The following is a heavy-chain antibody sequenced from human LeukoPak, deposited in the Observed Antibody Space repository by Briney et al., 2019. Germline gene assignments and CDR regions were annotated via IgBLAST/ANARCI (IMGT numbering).Heavy chain of an antibody. CDR1: GFTFSNYA. V-gene: IGHV3-23*01. Sequence: GGSLRLSCAASGFTFSNYAMSWVRQAPGKGQEWVSTITGGGGSTYYADSVKGRLTISRDDFKNTLYLQMSSLRDEDTAVYYCTTYSRSLDYWGQGTLVTVSS. J-gene: IGHJ4*02. CDR2: ITGGGGST. D-gene: IGHD1-26*01. CDR3: TTYSRSLDY.